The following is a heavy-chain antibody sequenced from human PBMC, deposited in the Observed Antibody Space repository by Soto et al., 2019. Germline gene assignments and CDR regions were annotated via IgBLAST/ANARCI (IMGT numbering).Heavy chain of an antibody. CDR2: ISGSGGST. CDR3: AKGRYFGVVSPMDV. CDR1: GFTFSSYA. V-gene: IGHV3-23*01. J-gene: IGHJ6*04. D-gene: IGHD3-3*01. Sequence: PGGSLRLSCAASGFTFSSYAMSWVRQAPGKGLEWVSAISGSGGSTYYADSVKGRFTISRDNSKNTLYLQINSLRAEDTAVYYCAKGRYFGVVSPMDVWGKGTTVTVSS.